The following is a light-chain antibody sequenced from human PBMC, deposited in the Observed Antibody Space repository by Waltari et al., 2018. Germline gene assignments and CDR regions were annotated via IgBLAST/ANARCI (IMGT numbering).Light chain of an antibody. CDR3: GARDSSLFIVL. Sequence: QSVLTQPPSVSAAPGQKVPISCSGSSSDIGGNNLSWYQQLPGTAPKLLIYDNNKRPSGISDRFSASKSGTSATLVITGLQTGDEADYYCGARDSSLFIVLFGGGTKLTVL. J-gene: IGLJ2*01. V-gene: IGLV1-51*01. CDR1: SSDIGGNN. CDR2: DNN.